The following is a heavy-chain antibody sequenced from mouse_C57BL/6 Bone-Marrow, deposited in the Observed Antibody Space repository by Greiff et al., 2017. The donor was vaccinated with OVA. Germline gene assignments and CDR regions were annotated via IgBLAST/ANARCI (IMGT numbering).Heavy chain of an antibody. CDR2: IRNKANNHAT. CDR1: GFTFSDAW. Sequence: EVKLMESGGGLVQPGGSMKLSCAASGFTFSDAWMDWVRQSPEKGLEWVAEIRNKANNHATYYAESVKGRFTISRDDSKSSVYLQMNSLRAEDTGIYYCTRDYGSSYCWYFDVWGTGTTVTVSS. D-gene: IGHD1-1*01. CDR3: TRDYGSSYCWYFDV. V-gene: IGHV6-6*01. J-gene: IGHJ1*03.